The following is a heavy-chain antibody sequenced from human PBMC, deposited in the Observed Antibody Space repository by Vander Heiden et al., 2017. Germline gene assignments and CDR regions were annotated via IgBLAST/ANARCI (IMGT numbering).Heavy chain of an antibody. CDR2: IKQDGSEK. J-gene: IGHJ3*02. CDR3: VREEKNTFEI. V-gene: IGHV3-7*01. CDR1: GFTFSGYW. Sequence: EVQLVESGGGLVQPGGSLRLYCAASGFTFSGYWMSWVRQAPGKGLEWVANIKQDGSEKSYVDSVKGRFTISRDNAKNSLYLQMDSLRDEDTAVYCCVREEKNTFEIWGKGTMVTVS.